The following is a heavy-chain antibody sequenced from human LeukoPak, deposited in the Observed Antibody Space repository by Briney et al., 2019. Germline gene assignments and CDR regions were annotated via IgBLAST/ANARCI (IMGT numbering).Heavy chain of an antibody. CDR1: GGTFSSYA. CDR3: AIAKVGGPTYYYMDV. CDR2: IIPIFGTA. D-gene: IGHD1-26*01. V-gene: IGHV1-69*05. Sequence: GASVKVSCTASGGTFSSYAISWVRQAPGQGLEWMGGIIPIFGTANYAQKFQGRVTITTDESTSTAYMELSSLRSEDTAVYYCAIAKVGGPTYYYMDVWGTGTTVTVSS. J-gene: IGHJ6*03.